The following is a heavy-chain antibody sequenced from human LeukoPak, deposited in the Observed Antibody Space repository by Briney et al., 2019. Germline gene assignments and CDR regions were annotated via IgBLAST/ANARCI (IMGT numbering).Heavy chain of an antibody. CDR2: ISAYNGNT. Sequence: GASVKVSCKASGYTFTSYGISWVRQAPGQGLEWMGWISAYNGNTNYAQKLQGRVTMTTDTSTSTAYMELRSLRSDDTAVYYCARDLQRGSYFVPYYCYGMDVWGQGTTVTVSS. D-gene: IGHD1-26*01. CDR1: GYTFTSYG. CDR3: ARDLQRGSYFVPYYCYGMDV. J-gene: IGHJ6*02. V-gene: IGHV1-18*01.